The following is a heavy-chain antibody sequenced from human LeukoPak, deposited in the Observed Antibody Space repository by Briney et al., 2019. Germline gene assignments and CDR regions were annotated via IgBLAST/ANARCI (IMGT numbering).Heavy chain of an antibody. J-gene: IGHJ4*02. CDR2: IIPILGIA. V-gene: IGHV1-69*04. CDR3: ARDEGFTPLDY. Sequence: VKVSCKASGGTFSSYAISWVRQAPGQGLEWMGRIIPILGIANYAQKFQGRVTITADESTSTAYMELSSLRSEDTAVYYCARDEGFTPLDYWGQGTLVTVSS. CDR1: GGTFSSYA.